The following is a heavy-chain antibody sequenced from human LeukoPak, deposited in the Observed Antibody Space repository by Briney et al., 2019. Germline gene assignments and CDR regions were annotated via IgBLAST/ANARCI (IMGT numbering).Heavy chain of an antibody. V-gene: IGHV4-39*07. J-gene: IGHJ4*02. CDR2: IYYSGST. CDR3: ARVGNYDFWSGYSPLYYFDY. Sequence: SETLSLTCTVSGGSISSSSYYWGWIRQPPGKGLEWIGSIYYSGSTYYNPSLKSRVTISVDTSKNQFSLKLSSVTAADTAVYYCARVGNYDFWSGYSPLYYFDYWGQGTLVTVSS. CDR1: GGSISSSSYY. D-gene: IGHD3-3*01.